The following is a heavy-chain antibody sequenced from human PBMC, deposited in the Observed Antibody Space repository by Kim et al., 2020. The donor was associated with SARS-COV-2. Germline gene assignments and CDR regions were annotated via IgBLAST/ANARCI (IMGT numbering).Heavy chain of an antibody. V-gene: IGHV3-49*04. CDR1: GFTFGDYA. D-gene: IGHD6-19*01. J-gene: IGHJ6*02. CDR3: TRDKSSGWYGLYYYYGMDV. CDR2: IRSKAYGGTT. Sequence: GGSLRLSCTASGFTFGDYAMSWVRQAPGKGLEWVGFIRSKAYGGTTEYAASVKGRFTISRDDSKSIAYLQMNSLKTEDTAVYYCTRDKSSGWYGLYYYYGMDVWGQGTTVTVS.